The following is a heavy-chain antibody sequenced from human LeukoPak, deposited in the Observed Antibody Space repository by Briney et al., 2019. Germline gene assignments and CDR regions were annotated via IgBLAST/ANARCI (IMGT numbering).Heavy chain of an antibody. D-gene: IGHD2-2*01. J-gene: IGHJ6*02. V-gene: IGHV1-46*01. Sequence: ASVNVSCKTSGYTFTSYSIHWVRQAPGQGLEWMGRINPNGGNTNYAQKFQGRVTVTRDTSTSTVYMELSSLRSEDTAVYYCARDRGYCSSTSCYWGMDVWGQGTTVTVSS. CDR3: ARDRGYCSSTSCYWGMDV. CDR1: GYTFTSYS. CDR2: INPNGGNT.